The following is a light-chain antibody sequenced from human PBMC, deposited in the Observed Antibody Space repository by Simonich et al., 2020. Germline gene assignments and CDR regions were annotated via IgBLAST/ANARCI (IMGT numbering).Light chain of an antibody. Sequence: QAALTQPSSVSWSPGQSITISCTGTSSDFGGYNYVSWYQQPPGKAPKIMIYEGSKRTSGVYNRFSGSKSGNTASLTISGLQAEDEADYYCCSYAGSSTWVSGGGTKLTVL. J-gene: IGLJ3*02. CDR3: CSYAGSSTWV. CDR2: EGS. CDR1: SSDFGGYNY. V-gene: IGLV2-23*01.